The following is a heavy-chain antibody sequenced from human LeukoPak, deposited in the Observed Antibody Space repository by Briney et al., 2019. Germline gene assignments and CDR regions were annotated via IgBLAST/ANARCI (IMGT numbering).Heavy chain of an antibody. CDR1: GYTFTGYY. CDR3: ARAVTSRPLSDY. CDR2: INPNSGGT. J-gene: IGHJ4*02. V-gene: IGHV1-2*02. Sequence: GASVKVSCKASGYTFTGYYMRWVRQAPGQGLEWMGWINPNSGGTNYAQKFQGRVTMTRDTSISTAYMELSRLRSDDTAVYYCARAVTSRPLSDYWGQGTLVTVSS. D-gene: IGHD4-17*01.